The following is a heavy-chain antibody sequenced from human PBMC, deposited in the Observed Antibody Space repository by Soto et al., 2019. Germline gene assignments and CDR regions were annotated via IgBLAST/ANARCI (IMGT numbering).Heavy chain of an antibody. J-gene: IGHJ5*02. V-gene: IGHV5-10-1*01. D-gene: IGHD3-22*01. Sequence: GESLKISCKGSGYSFTSYWISWVRQMPGKGLEWMGRIDPSDSYTNYSPSFQGHVTISADKSISTAYLQWSGLKASDTAMYYCARIFHYYDSSGYYSEGDWFDPWGQGTLVTVSS. CDR1: GYSFTSYW. CDR2: IDPSDSYT. CDR3: ARIFHYYDSSGYYSEGDWFDP.